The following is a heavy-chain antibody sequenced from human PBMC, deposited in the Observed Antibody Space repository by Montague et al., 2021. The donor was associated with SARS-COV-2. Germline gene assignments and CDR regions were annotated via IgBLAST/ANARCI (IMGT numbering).Heavy chain of an antibody. Sequence: SETLSLTCAVYLLSVGGEHWRWSEVHPSERQSLACIVSVYLSGNNNYNPSLESRVTISVDTSKNQFSLRLSSATAADTAVYYCGRGISSWWAVGYWGQGILVTVSS. D-gene: IGHD6-13*01. CDR3: GRGISSWWAVGY. CDR1: LLSVGGEHWR. J-gene: IGHJ4*02. V-gene: IGHV4-59*05. CDR2: VYLSGNN.